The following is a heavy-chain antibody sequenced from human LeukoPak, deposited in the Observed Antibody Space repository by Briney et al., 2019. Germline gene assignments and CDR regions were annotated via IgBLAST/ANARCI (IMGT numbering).Heavy chain of an antibody. Sequence: ASVKVSCKASGYTFSGYYIHWVRQAPGQGLEWMGWINPNNGGTKYAQKFQGRVTMSRDTSISTTYMDLSRLRSDDTAVYYCASSRYCSGGSCYLDYWGQGTLVTVSS. J-gene: IGHJ4*02. CDR3: ASSRYCSGGSCYLDY. D-gene: IGHD2-15*01. CDR2: INPNNGGT. V-gene: IGHV1-2*02. CDR1: GYTFSGYY.